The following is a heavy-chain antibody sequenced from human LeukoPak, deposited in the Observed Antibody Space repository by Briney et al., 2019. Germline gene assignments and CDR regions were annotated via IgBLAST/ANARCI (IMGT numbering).Heavy chain of an antibody. CDR3: AKRTMPAFDS. J-gene: IGHJ4*02. CDR2: ISGSGNGT. CDR1: GFTFRTYA. Sequence: GGSLRLSCTASGFTFRTYAMNWVRQAPGKGLEWLSGISGSGNGTYYADSVKGRFIISRDNSKNMVYLQMNSLTVEDTATYYCAKRTMPAFDSWGQGTLLIVSS. D-gene: IGHD2-2*01. V-gene: IGHV3-23*01.